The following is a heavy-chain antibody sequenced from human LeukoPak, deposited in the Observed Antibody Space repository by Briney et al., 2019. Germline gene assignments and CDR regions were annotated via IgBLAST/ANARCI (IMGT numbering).Heavy chain of an antibody. CDR2: IYPGDSDT. Sequence: GESLKISCKGSGYSFTSYWIGWVRQMPGKGLEWMGIIYPGDSDTRYSPSFQGQVTISADKSISTAYLQWSSLKASDTAMYYCARLRDALRSPSIPATATRPYYYGMDVWGQGTTVTVSS. CDR3: ARLRDALRSPSIPATATRPYYYGMDV. V-gene: IGHV5-51*01. CDR1: GYSFTSYW. D-gene: IGHD1-26*01. J-gene: IGHJ6*02.